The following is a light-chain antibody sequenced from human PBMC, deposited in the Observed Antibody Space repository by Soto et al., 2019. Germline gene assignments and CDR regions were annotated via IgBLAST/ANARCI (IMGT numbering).Light chain of an antibody. V-gene: IGLV4-69*01. CDR2: VNSDGSH. CDR1: SGHSSYA. Sequence: QPVLTQSPSASASLGASVKLTCTLSSGHSSYAIAWHQQQPEKGPRYLMKVNSDGSHSKGDGIPDRPSGSSSGAERYLTTSRLQSEDEADYYCQTWGTDSHVVFGGGTKVTVL. CDR3: QTWGTDSHVV. J-gene: IGLJ2*01.